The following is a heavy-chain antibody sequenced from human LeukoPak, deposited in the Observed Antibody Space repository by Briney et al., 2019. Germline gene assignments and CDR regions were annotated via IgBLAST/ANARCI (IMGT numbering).Heavy chain of an antibody. CDR1: GFSVGTNY. Sequence: GGSLRLSCAMSGFSVGTNYMTWVRQAPGKGLEWVSVIYSGDNAYYADSVKGRFTISRDNSKNTLYLQMNSLRAEDTAVYYCAKDRAQLWPKHFDYWGQGTLVTVSS. CDR2: IYSGDNA. V-gene: IGHV3-53*01. D-gene: IGHD5-18*01. J-gene: IGHJ4*02. CDR3: AKDRAQLWPKHFDY.